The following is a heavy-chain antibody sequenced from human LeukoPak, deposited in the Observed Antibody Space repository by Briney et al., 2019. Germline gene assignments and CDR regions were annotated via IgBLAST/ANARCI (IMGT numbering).Heavy chain of an antibody. CDR3: AKEQTAAMEYWYFDL. CDR1: GFAVSNNY. Sequence: GGSLRLSCAASGFAVSNNYMTWVRQAPGKGLEWVSVIYKDGSTYYADSVKGRFTISRDNSKNTVYLQMNSLRAEDTAVYYCAKEQTAAMEYWYFDLWGRGTLVTVSS. V-gene: IGHV3-53*05. D-gene: IGHD5-18*01. CDR2: IYKDGST. J-gene: IGHJ2*01.